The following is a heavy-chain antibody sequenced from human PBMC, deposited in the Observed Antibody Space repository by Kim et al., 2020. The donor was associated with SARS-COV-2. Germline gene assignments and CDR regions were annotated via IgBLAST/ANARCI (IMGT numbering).Heavy chain of an antibody. Sequence: GGSLRHSCAASGFTVSSNHMSWVRQAPGKGLEWVSVIYSGGSTYYADSVKGRFTISRHNSKNTLYLQMNSLRAEDTAVYYCARDAPGTVDYWGQGTLVTVSS. V-gene: IGHV3-53*04. CDR1: GFTVSSNH. CDR3: ARDAPGTVDY. CDR2: IYSGGST. J-gene: IGHJ4*02.